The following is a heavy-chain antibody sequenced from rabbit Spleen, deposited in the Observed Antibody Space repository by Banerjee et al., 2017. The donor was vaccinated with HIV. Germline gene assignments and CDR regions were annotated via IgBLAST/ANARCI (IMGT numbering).Heavy chain of an antibody. CDR3: AKDAGSGPYIDGVFSL. D-gene: IGHD8-1*01. CDR1: GFSFSSSYH. J-gene: IGHJ4*01. CDR2: IYSAIDGVT. V-gene: IGHV1S40*01. Sequence: QSLEESGGDLVKPGASLTLTCTASGFSFSSSYHMCWVRQAPGKGLEWIACIYSAIDGVTHYATWAKGRFTSSKTSSTTVTLQMTSLTAADTATYFCAKDAGSGPYIDGVFSLWGQGTLVTVS.